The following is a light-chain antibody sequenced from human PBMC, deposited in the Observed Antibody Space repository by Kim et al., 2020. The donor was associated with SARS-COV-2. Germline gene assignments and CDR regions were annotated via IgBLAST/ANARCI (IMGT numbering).Light chain of an antibody. J-gene: IGLJ2*01. CDR3: NSRDSSGKLVV. V-gene: IGLV3-19*01. CDR1: SLRVYY. Sequence: SSELTQDPAMSVALGQTVRITCQGDSLRVYYASWYQQKPGQAPVLFIFGKNNRPSGFPDRFSGSSSGNTASLTITGSQAEDEADYYCNSRDSSGKLVVFG. CDR2: GKN.